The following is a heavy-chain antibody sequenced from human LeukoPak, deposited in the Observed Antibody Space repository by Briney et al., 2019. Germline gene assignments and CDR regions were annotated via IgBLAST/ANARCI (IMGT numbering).Heavy chain of an antibody. V-gene: IGHV3-7*04. CDR2: INRDRTEK. D-gene: IGHD2-21*01. CDR3: VRGDWYFES. J-gene: IGHJ4*02. CDR1: GFNFSDSR. Sequence: PGGSLRLSCATSGFNFSDSRMTWVRQAPGKGLQWVANINRDRTEKHFLDSVEGRFTISRDNAKKSLYLLMNSLRPQDTAVYFCVRGDWYFESWGQGTLVTVSS.